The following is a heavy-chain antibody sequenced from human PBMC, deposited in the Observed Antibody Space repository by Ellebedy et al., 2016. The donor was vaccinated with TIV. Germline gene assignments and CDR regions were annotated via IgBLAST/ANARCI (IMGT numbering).Heavy chain of an antibody. Sequence: GESLKISCAASGFTFSGSAMHWVRQASGKGLEWVGRIRSKANSYATAYAASVKGRFTISRDDSKNTAYLQMNSLKTEDTAVYYCTTHTVTTGLDYWGQGTLVTVSS. J-gene: IGHJ4*02. CDR1: GFTFSGSA. CDR2: IRSKANSYAT. V-gene: IGHV3-73*01. CDR3: TTHTVTTGLDY. D-gene: IGHD4-17*01.